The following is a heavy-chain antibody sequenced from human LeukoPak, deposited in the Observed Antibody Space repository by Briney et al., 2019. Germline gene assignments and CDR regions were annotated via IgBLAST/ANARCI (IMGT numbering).Heavy chain of an antibody. CDR1: GGSISSGGYY. Sequence: SETLSLTCTVSGGSISSGGYYWSWIRQPPGKGLEWIGYIYHSGSTYYNPSLKSRVTISVDRSKNQFSLKLSSVTAADTAVYYCARASLSYYDFWNRFDYWGQGTLVTVSS. CDR2: IYHSGST. V-gene: IGHV4-30-2*01. J-gene: IGHJ4*02. CDR3: ARASLSYYDFWNRFDY. D-gene: IGHD3-3*01.